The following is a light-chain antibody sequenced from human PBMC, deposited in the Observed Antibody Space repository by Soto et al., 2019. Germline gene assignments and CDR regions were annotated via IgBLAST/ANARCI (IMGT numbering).Light chain of an antibody. CDR2: KAY. V-gene: IGKV1-5*03. CDR3: QQYNSNPLT. Sequence: DIQMTQSPSTLSASVGDRVTITCRASQSVSTWLAWYQQKPGKVPKLLIYKAYSLESGVPSRFSGSGSGTEFTLTIISLKPDDFATYYCQQYNSNPLTFGGGTKVEIK. J-gene: IGKJ4*01. CDR1: QSVSTW.